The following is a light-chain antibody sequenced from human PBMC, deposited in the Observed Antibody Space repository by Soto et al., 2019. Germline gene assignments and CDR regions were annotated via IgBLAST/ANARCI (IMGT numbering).Light chain of an antibody. V-gene: IGKV3-20*01. Sequence: EIVLTQSPATLSVSAGGTVTLSFRAIQSIRTNVAWYQQKPGQAPRLLIYGTSSRATGIPDRFSGSGSGTDFTLTISRVEPEDFAVYYCQQYGNSPITFGQGTRLEIK. CDR3: QQYGNSPIT. CDR2: GTS. CDR1: QSIRTN. J-gene: IGKJ5*01.